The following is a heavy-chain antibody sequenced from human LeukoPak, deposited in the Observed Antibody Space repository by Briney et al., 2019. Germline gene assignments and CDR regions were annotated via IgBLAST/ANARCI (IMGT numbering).Heavy chain of an antibody. V-gene: IGHV1-18*01. CDR1: GYTFTSYG. Sequence: ASVKVSCKASGYTFTSYGISWVGQAPGQGLEWMGWISAYNGNTNYAQKLQGRVTMTTDTSTSTAYMELRSLRSDDTAVYYCARDKFTYYYGSGSYWFDPWGQGTLVTVSS. J-gene: IGHJ5*02. D-gene: IGHD3-10*01. CDR3: ARDKFTYYYGSGSYWFDP. CDR2: ISAYNGNT.